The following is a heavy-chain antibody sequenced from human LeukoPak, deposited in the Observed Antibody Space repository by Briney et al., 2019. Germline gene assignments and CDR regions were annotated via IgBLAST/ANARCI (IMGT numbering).Heavy chain of an antibody. CDR2: INHCGST. Sequence: SETLSLTCAVYGGSFSGYYWSWIRQPPGKGLEWIGEINHCGSTNYNPSLKSRVTISVDTSKNQFSLKLSSVTAADTAVYYCARPEVGSSGTDYWGQGTLVTVSS. CDR3: ARPEVGSSGTDY. V-gene: IGHV4-34*01. D-gene: IGHD6-19*01. CDR1: GGSFSGYY. J-gene: IGHJ4*02.